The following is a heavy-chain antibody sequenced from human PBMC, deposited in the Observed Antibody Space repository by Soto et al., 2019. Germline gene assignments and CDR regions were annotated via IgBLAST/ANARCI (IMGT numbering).Heavy chain of an antibody. V-gene: IGHV2-5*02. CDR2: IYWDDDK. D-gene: IGHD3-10*01. CDR1: GFSLSTSGVG. J-gene: IGHJ5*02. CDR3: AHTPGITMVRGVSTTAYWFDP. Sequence: QITLKESGPMLVKPTQTLTLTCTFSGFSLSTSGVGVGWIRQPPGKALEWLALIYWDDDKRYSPSLKSRLTTPKHTSKNHVVLTLTNRDPGDTATSYCAHTPGITMVRGVSTTAYWFDPWCQGTLVTVSS.